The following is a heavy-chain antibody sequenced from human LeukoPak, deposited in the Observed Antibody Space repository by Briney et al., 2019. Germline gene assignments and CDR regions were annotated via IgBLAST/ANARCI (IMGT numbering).Heavy chain of an antibody. CDR1: GFSVSNYE. J-gene: IGHJ4*02. V-gene: IGHV3-48*03. Sequence: GRSLRLSCVASGFSVSNYEINWVRQAPGKGLEWISFIASDGSIEYADSVKGRFTLSRDNARNLLYLHMNSLRAEDTAVYYCAKDRKQWRPDYWGQGTLVTVSS. D-gene: IGHD6-19*01. CDR2: IASDGSI. CDR3: AKDRKQWRPDY.